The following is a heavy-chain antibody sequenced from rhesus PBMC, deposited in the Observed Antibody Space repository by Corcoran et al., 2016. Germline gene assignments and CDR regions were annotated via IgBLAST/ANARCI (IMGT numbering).Heavy chain of an antibody. V-gene: IGHV4-165*02. D-gene: IGHD1-44*01. CDR3: ARGRWGTVDY. CDR1: GGYISGYY. J-gene: IGHJ4*01. Sequence: QVQLQESGPGLVKPSETLSLTCAVSGGYISGYYGNWIRKPPGKGLGGIGNIGLIEGTTYYHPTLKSRVTISTDTAKNQFSLNRTSVTAADTAVYYCARGRWGTVDYWGQGVLVTVSS. CDR2: IGLIEGTT.